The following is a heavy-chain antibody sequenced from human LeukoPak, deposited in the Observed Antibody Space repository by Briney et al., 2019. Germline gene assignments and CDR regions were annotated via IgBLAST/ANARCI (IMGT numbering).Heavy chain of an antibody. Sequence: GGSLRLSCVVSGFSVSSNYISWVRQAPGKGLEWVSVIYSGGSTYYADSVGGRFIISRDNSKNKVYLQMNSLTAEDTAVYYCATAKDFAYWGQGSLVTVSS. J-gene: IGHJ4*02. CDR2: IYSGGST. V-gene: IGHV3-66*01. CDR3: ATAKDFAY. CDR1: GFSVSSNY.